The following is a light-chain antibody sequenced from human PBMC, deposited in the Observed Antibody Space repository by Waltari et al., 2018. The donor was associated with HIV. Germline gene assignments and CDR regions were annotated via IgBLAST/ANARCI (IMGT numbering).Light chain of an antibody. Sequence: QSVLTQPPSASGTPGQRVTISCSGSNSNIGSNSVYWYQQFPGTAPKLLIYRDNQRPSGVPDRFSGATSGTSASLAISGLRSEDEADYYCAAWDHSLSARVFGGGTKMTVL. J-gene: IGLJ3*02. CDR2: RDN. CDR3: AAWDHSLSARV. V-gene: IGLV1-47*01. CDR1: NSNIGSNS.